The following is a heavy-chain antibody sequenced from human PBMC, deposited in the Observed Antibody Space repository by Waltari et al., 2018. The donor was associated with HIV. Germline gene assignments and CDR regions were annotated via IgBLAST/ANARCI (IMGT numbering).Heavy chain of an antibody. J-gene: IGHJ4*02. CDR2: IKSKTDGGTT. CDR3: TTGWEQWLVLFY. CDR1: GFTFSNAW. D-gene: IGHD6-19*01. Sequence: EVQLVESGGGLVKPGGSLRLSCAASGFTFSNAWMSWVRQAPGKGLEWVGRIKSKTDGGTTDYAAPVKGRFTISRDDSKNTLYLQMNSLKTEDTAVYYCTTGWEQWLVLFYWGQGTLVTVSS. V-gene: IGHV3-15*01.